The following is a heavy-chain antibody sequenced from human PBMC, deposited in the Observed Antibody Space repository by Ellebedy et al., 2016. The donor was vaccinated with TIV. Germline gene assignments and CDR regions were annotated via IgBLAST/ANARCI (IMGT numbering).Heavy chain of an antibody. CDR3: GRDAVTGNGKWDCLDP. J-gene: IGHJ5*02. V-gene: IGHV3-23*01. CDR1: GFTFNSYA. CDR2: ISNTGSRT. D-gene: IGHD7-27*01. Sequence: PGGSLRLSCAASGFTFNSYAMSWVRQAPGKGLEWVSTISNTGSRTYYADSVEGRFIISRDNSKRTLYLQMNSLRAVDSAIYYCGRDAVTGNGKWDCLDPWGQGTLVTVSS.